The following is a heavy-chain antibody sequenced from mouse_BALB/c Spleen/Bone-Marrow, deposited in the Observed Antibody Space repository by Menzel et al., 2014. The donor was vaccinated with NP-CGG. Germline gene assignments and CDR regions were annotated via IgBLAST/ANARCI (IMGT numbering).Heavy chain of an antibody. CDR1: GYSITSDYA. Sequence: EVQLQQSGPGLVKPSQSLSLTRTVTGYSITSDYAWNWIRQFPGNKLEWMGYISYSGSTSYNPSLKSRISITRDTSKNQFFLQLNSVTTEDTATYYCARAYYGSSDYWGQGTTLTVSS. D-gene: IGHD1-1*01. J-gene: IGHJ2*01. CDR3: ARAYYGSSDY. CDR2: ISYSGST. V-gene: IGHV3-2*02.